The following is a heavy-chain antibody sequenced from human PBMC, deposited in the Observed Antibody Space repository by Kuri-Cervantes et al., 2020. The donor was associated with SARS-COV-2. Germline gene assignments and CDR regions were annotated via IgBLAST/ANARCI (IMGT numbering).Heavy chain of an antibody. CDR1: GYTFIDYH. Sequence: ASVKVSCKASGYTFIDYHMHWVRQAPGQGLEWMGWINPNSGGTNYAQKFQGRVTMTRDTSISTAYMELSRLRSDDTAVYYCARVAVGATHPNYYMDVWGKGTTVTVSS. J-gene: IGHJ6*03. CDR3: ARVAVGATHPNYYMDV. CDR2: INPNSGGT. D-gene: IGHD1-26*01. V-gene: IGHV1-2*02.